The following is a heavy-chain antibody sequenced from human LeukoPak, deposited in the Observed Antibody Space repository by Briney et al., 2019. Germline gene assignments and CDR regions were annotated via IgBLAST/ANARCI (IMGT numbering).Heavy chain of an antibody. Sequence: ASVKVSCKASGYTFADYYLQWVRQAPGPGLEWMGWGNPNSGGTSYAQKFQGRVTMTRDTSISTAYMELSSLRSDDSAVYYCARGVSGAYYYYYMDVWGKGTTVTVSS. V-gene: IGHV1-2*02. CDR1: GYTFADYY. CDR2: GNPNSGGT. J-gene: IGHJ6*03. D-gene: IGHD1-26*01. CDR3: ARGVSGAYYYYYMDV.